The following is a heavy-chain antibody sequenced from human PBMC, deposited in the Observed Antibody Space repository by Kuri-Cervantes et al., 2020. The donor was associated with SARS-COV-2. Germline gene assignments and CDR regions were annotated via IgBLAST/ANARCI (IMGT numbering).Heavy chain of an antibody. CDR1: GYSFTSYW. J-gene: IGHJ3*02. V-gene: IGHV5-51*01. Sequence: KISCKGSGYSFTSYWIGWVRQMPGKGLEWMGIIYPGDSDIRYSPSFQGQVTISADKSISTAYLQWSSLKASDTAMYYCAMSLYLHGSGYYYDAFDIWGQGTMVTVSS. D-gene: IGHD3-22*01. CDR3: AMSLYLHGSGYYYDAFDI. CDR2: IYPGDSDI.